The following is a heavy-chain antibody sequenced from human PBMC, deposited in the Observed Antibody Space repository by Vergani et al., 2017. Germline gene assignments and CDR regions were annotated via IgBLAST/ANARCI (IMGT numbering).Heavy chain of an antibody. CDR3: ARDQRWTVTTIGGFDS. CDR2: ISYDGSNK. V-gene: IGHV3-30*03. J-gene: IGHJ4*02. CDR1: GFTFSSYG. Sequence: QVQLVESGGGVVQPGRSLRLSCAASGFTFSSYGMHWVRQAPGKGLEWVAVISYDGSNKYYADSVKGRFTISRDNSKNTLYLQMNSLRVEDTAVNYCARDQRWTVTTIGGFDSWGQGTLVTVSS. D-gene: IGHD4-17*01.